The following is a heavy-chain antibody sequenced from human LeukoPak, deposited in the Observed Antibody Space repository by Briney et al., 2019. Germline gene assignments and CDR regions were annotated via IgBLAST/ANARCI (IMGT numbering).Heavy chain of an antibody. CDR2: IKSDGST. CDR1: GFTFSTYW. D-gene: IGHD3-22*01. CDR3: ARAPSEIGGYYPEYFRH. Sequence: GGSLRLSCAASGFTFSTYWMHWVRHAPGKGLVWVSRIKSDGSTNYADSVKGRFTISRDNSKNTVSLQMNSLRPEDTGVYYCARAPSEIGGYYPEYFRHWGQGTLVTVSS. J-gene: IGHJ1*01. V-gene: IGHV3-74*01.